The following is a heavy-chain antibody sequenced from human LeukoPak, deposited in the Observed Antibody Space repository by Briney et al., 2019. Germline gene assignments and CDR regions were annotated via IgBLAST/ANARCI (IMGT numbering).Heavy chain of an antibody. CDR2: IYYSGST. CDR3: ARDPGGYFFDY. V-gene: IGHV4-59*01. Sequence: SETLSLTCTVSGGSISSYYWSWIRQPPGKGLEWIGYIYYSGSTNYNPSLKSRVTISVDTSKNQFSLKQSSVTAADTAVYYCARDPGGYFFDYWGQGTLVTVSS. J-gene: IGHJ4*02. D-gene: IGHD3-10*01. CDR1: GGSISSYY.